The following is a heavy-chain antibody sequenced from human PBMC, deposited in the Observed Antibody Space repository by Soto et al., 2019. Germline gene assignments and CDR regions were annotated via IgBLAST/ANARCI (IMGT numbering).Heavy chain of an antibody. V-gene: IGHV3-23*01. CDR3: AKDEGYCSGGSCCSWGYSYGFDAFDI. J-gene: IGHJ3*02. CDR2: ISGSGGST. D-gene: IGHD2-15*01. Sequence: EVQLLESGGGLVQPGGSLRLSCAASGFTFSSYAMSWVRQAPGKGLEWVSAISGSGGSTYYADSVKGRFTISRDNSKNTLYLQMNSLRAEDTAVYYCAKDEGYCSGGSCCSWGYSYGFDAFDIWGQGTMVTVSS. CDR1: GFTFSSYA.